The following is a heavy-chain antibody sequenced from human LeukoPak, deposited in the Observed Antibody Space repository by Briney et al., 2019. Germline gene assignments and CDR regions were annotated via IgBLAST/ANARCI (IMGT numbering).Heavy chain of an antibody. CDR1: GYTFTGYY. V-gene: IGHV1-2*02. D-gene: IGHD2-15*01. CDR3: AREPGYCSGGSCYSGGVDY. CDR2: TNPNSGGT. Sequence: GASVKVSCKASGYTFTGYYMHWVRQAPGQGLEWMGWTNPNSGGTNYAQKFQGRVTMTRDTSISTAYMELSRLRADDTAVYYCAREPGYCSGGSCYSGGVDYWGQGTLVTVSS. J-gene: IGHJ4*02.